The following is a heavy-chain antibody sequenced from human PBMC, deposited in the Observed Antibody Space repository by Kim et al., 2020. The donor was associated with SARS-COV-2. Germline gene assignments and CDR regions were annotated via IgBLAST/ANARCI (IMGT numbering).Heavy chain of an antibody. CDR2: ISYDGSNK. CDR1: GFTFSNYG. CDR3: AKEGKELEYYFDY. D-gene: IGHD1-26*01. J-gene: IGHJ4*02. Sequence: GGSLRLSCAASGFTFSNYGMHWVRQAPGKGLEWVAVISYDGSNKYYADSVKGRFTISRDNSKNTLYLQMNSLRAEDTAVYYCAKEGKELEYYFDYWGQGTLVTVSS. V-gene: IGHV3-30*18.